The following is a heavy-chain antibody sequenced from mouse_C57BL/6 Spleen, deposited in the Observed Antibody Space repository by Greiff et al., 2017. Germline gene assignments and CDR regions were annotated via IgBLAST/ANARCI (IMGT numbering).Heavy chain of an antibody. CDR1: GYSFTGYY. CDR2: INPSTGGT. CDR3: ASDYDGYSPFAY. Sequence: VQLQQSGPELVKPGASVKISCKASGYSFTGYYMNWVKQSPEKSLEWIGEINPSTGGTTYNQKFKAKATLTVDKSSSTAYMQLKSLTSDDSAVXYCASDYDGYSPFAYWGQGTLVTVSA. J-gene: IGHJ3*01. V-gene: IGHV1-42*01. D-gene: IGHD2-3*01.